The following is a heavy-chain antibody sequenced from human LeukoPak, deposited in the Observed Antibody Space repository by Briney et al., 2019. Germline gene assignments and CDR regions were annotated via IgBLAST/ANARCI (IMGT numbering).Heavy chain of an antibody. J-gene: IGHJ5*02. CDR3: ARAEGFGFDP. V-gene: IGHV3-9*01. CDR2: ISLDSGSI. CDR1: GFVFDDYA. Sequence: GGSLRLSCAASGFVFDDYAMHWVRQAPGRGVEWIAGISLDSGSIGYADSVKGRFTISRDNAKNSLYLQMNSLRAEDTAVYYCARAEGFGFDPWGQGTLVTVSS.